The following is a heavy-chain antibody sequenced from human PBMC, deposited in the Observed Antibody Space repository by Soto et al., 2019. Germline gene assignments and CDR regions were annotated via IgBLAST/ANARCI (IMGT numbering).Heavy chain of an antibody. CDR1: GFTFSSYA. J-gene: IGHJ5*02. Sequence: GSLRLSCAASGFTFSSYAVSWVRQAPGKGLEWVSAISGSGGSTYYADSVKGRFTISRDNSKNTLYLQMNSLRAEDTAVYYCAKELMRYFDWFTGFDPWGQGTLVTVSS. V-gene: IGHV3-23*01. D-gene: IGHD3-9*01. CDR3: AKELMRYFDWFTGFDP. CDR2: ISGSGGST.